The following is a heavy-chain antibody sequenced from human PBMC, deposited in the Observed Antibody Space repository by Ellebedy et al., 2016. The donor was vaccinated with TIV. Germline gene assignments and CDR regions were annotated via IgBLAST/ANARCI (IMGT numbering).Heavy chain of an antibody. Sequence: GESLKISCTGSGFTFGDYGMSWFRQAPGKGLEWVGFIRSKAYGGTTEYAASVKGRFTISRDDSKNIAYVQMDSLKIEDTAVYYCTRVKRVVVATTLRWTFDYWGQGTLVTVSS. J-gene: IGHJ4*02. V-gene: IGHV3-49*03. CDR2: IRSKAYGGTT. D-gene: IGHD2-15*01. CDR3: TRVKRVVVATTLRWTFDY. CDR1: GFTFGDYG.